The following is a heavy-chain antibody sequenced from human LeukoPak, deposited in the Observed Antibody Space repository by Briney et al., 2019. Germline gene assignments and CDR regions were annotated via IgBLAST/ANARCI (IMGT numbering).Heavy chain of an antibody. Sequence: SETLSLTCAVYGASFRAYYWSWIRQPAGKGLEWIGRIYTSGSTNYNPSLKSRVTMSVDTSKNQFSLKLSSVTAADTAVYYCARGIAAAGTDYWGQGTLVTVSS. CDR1: GASFRAYY. J-gene: IGHJ4*02. V-gene: IGHV4-59*10. CDR2: IYTSGST. D-gene: IGHD6-13*01. CDR3: ARGIAAAGTDY.